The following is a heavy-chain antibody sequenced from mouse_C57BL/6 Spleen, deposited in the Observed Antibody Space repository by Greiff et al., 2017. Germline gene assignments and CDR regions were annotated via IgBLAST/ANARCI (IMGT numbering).Heavy chain of an antibody. CDR1: GYSITSGYY. CDR3: ARFITTVSFDY. CDR2: ISYDGSN. V-gene: IGHV3-6*01. J-gene: IGHJ2*01. Sequence: EVKLQESGPGLVKPSQSLSLTCSVTGYSITSGYYWNWIRQFPGNKLEWMGYISYDGSNNYNPSLKNRISITRDTSKNQFFLKLNSVTTEDTATYYCARFITTVSFDYWGQGTTLTVSS. D-gene: IGHD1-1*01.